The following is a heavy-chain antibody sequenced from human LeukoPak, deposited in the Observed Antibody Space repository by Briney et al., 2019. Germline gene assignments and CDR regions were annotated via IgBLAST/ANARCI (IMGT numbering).Heavy chain of an antibody. CDR1: GGSISSYY. D-gene: IGHD6-13*01. Sequence: SETLSLTCTVSGGSISSYYWNWIRQPPGKGLEWIGYGHYTGATFYNPSLSSRVTLSVDTSTNQFSLKLRSVTAADTAVYYCVSQPRMLIAAGLIDYWGQGTLVTVSS. CDR3: VSQPRMLIAAGLIDY. J-gene: IGHJ4*02. CDR2: GHYTGAT. V-gene: IGHV4-59*01.